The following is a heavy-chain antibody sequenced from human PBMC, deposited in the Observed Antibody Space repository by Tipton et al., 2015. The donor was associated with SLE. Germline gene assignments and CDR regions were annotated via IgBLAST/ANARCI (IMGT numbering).Heavy chain of an antibody. CDR2: VSYVGNNE. CDR3: ARGYHGIYTRAAFDV. Sequence: SLRLSCTTSGFTFGDYAMNWVRQAPGKGPEWVAVVSYVGNNEYYADSVKGRFTISRDNSKNTLYLEMNNLRGEDTAVYYCARGYHGIYTRAAFDVWGQGTMVTVSS. J-gene: IGHJ3*01. D-gene: IGHD1-26*01. CDR1: GFTFGDYA. V-gene: IGHV3-30*04.